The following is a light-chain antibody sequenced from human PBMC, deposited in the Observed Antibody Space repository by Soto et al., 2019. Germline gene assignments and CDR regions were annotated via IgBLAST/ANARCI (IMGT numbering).Light chain of an antibody. CDR3: QQYGSSPPT. J-gene: IGKJ1*01. CDR1: QSVTSSY. V-gene: IGKV3-20*01. CDR2: GAS. Sequence: EIVLTQSPGTLSLSPGESATLSCRASQSVTSSYLGWYQQKPGQAPRLLLCGASSRATGIPDRFRGRGSGTDFTLTISRLEPEDVEVYDCQQYGSSPPTFGQGTKVEIK.